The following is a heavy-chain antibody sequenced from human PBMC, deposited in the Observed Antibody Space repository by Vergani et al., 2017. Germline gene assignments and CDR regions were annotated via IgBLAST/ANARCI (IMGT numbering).Heavy chain of an antibody. V-gene: IGHV3-23*01. D-gene: IGHD5-12*01. CDR1: GFTFNHYA. CDR3: AKANPRNSGYDYLYYYHAMDV. Sequence: EVQLLESGGDLVQPGGSLRLSCAASGFTFNHYAMNWVRQAPGKGLEWVSGTRGSGGSTYYAGSVQGRFTISRDSSKNTLYLQMNSLSAGDTAVYYCAKANPRNSGYDYLYYYHAMDVWGQGTTVTVSS. J-gene: IGHJ6*02. CDR2: TRGSGGST.